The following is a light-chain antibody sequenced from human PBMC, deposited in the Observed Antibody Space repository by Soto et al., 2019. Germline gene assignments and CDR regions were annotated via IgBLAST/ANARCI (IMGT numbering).Light chain of an antibody. CDR2: GAS. Sequence: EIVLTQSPATLSVSPGERAILSCRASQSVSDNLAWYQQKPGQAPRLLIYGASTRASGIPARFSGSGSGTEFTLTISSLQSEDFAVYYCQQSYNWPPLTFGGGTEVEIK. J-gene: IGKJ4*01. CDR1: QSVSDN. V-gene: IGKV3-15*01. CDR3: QQSYNWPPLT.